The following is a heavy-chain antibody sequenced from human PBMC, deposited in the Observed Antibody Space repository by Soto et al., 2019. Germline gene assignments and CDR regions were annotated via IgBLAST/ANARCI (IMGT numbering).Heavy chain of an antibody. V-gene: IGHV1-18*04. CDR2: ISAYNGNT. Sequence: AASAKIARTASGYTFYSYGITGLRKAPGQGLEWMGWISAYNGNTNYAQKLQGRVTMTTDTSTSTAYMELRSLRSDDTAVYYCARSIVGATIPYYFDYWGQGTLVTVSS. CDR1: GYTFYSYG. CDR3: ARSIVGATIPYYFDY. D-gene: IGHD1-26*01. J-gene: IGHJ4*02.